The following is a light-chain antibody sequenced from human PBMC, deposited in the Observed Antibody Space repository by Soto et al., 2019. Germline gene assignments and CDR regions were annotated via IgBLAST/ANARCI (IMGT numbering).Light chain of an antibody. CDR3: QHYYKWPLS. V-gene: IGKV3-15*01. Sequence: EIVMTQSPPTLSVSPGERATLSCRASQNVDNKLAWYQQRPGQAPRLLIYAASTRAPGVPARFSGSGSGTEFTLTISGLQSDDFALFFCQHYYKWPLSFGEGTKVEIK. CDR1: QNVDNK. J-gene: IGKJ4*01. CDR2: AAS.